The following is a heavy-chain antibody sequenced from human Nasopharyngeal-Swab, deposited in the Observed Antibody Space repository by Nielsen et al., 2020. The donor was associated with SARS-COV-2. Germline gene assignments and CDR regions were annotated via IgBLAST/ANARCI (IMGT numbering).Heavy chain of an antibody. CDR3: ARGPNSSGWYGNWYFDL. V-gene: IGHV4-39*07. Sequence: GSLRLSCTVSGGSVSSGSYYWSWIRQPPGKGLEWIGEINHSGSTNYNPSLKSRVTISVDTSKNQFSLKLSSVTAADTAVYYCARGPNSSGWYGNWYFDLWGRGTLVTVSS. J-gene: IGHJ2*01. CDR2: INHSGST. CDR1: GGSVSSGSYY. D-gene: IGHD6-19*01.